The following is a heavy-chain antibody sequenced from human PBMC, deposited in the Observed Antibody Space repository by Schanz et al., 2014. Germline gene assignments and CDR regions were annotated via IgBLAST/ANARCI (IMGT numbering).Heavy chain of an antibody. Sequence: VQLEQSGAEVKKPGSSVKVSCKASGGTFSSYTISWVRQAPGQGLEWMGRIIPILGIANYAQNFQGRVTITADKSTSTAYMELTSLRSEDTAVYYCARGPSQGYSYGHNIGAYYYGMDVWGQGTTXTVSS. V-gene: IGHV1-69*02. CDR3: ARGPSQGYSYGHNIGAYYYGMDV. J-gene: IGHJ6*02. CDR2: IIPILGIA. CDR1: GGTFSSYT. D-gene: IGHD5-18*01.